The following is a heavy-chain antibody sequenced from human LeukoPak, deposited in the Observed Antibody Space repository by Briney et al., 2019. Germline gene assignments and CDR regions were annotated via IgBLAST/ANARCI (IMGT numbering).Heavy chain of an antibody. CDR1: GFTFRGYA. CDR2: ISGSGGST. D-gene: IGHD7-27*01. Sequence: SGGSLRLSCAASGFTFRGYAMSWARQAPGKGPEWVSAISGSGGSTYYADSVKGRFTISRDNSKNTLYLQMNSLRAEDTAVYYCARVRPGAWFDYWGQGTLVTVSS. J-gene: IGHJ4*02. V-gene: IGHV3-23*01. CDR3: ARVRPGAWFDY.